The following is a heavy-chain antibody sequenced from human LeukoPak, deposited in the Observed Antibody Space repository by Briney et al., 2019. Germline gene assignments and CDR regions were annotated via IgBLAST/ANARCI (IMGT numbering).Heavy chain of an antibody. J-gene: IGHJ3*02. CDR3: ARSSGYAFDI. D-gene: IGHD3-10*01. V-gene: IGHV3-11*03. CDR1: GFTFSDYY. CDR2: ISGSSTNT. Sequence: GGSLRLSCAASGFTFSDYYMGWIRQAPWKGLEWVSYISGSSTNTNYADSVKGRFTISRDNAKNSLNLQMNSLRAEDTAVYHCARSSGYAFDIWGQGTMVTVS.